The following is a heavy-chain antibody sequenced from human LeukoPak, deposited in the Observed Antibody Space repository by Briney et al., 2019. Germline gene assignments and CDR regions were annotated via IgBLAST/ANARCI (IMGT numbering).Heavy chain of an antibody. CDR1: GFSFSTYA. J-gene: IGHJ6*03. V-gene: IGHV3-11*01. D-gene: IGHD3-10*01. Sequence: GGSLRLSCAASGFSFSTYAMHWIRQAPGKGLEWVSYVSSSGSTIYYADSVKGRFTISRDNAKNSLYLQMNSLRAEDTAVYYCARFLYGSGTLYYYYYMDVWGKGTTVTISS. CDR2: VSSSGSTI. CDR3: ARFLYGSGTLYYYYYMDV.